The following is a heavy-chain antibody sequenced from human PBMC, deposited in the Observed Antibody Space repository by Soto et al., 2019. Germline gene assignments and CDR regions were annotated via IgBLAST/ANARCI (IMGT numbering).Heavy chain of an antibody. V-gene: IGHV1-3*01. CDR3: ARAPSLSYDSRGPFDY. D-gene: IGHD3-22*01. J-gene: IGHJ4*02. CDR1: GYTFTSYA. CDR2: INAGNGNT. Sequence: ASVKVSCKASGYTFTSYAMHWVRQAPVQRLEWMGWINAGNGNTKYSQKFQGRVTITRDTSASTAYMELSSLRSEDTAVYYCARAPSLSYDSRGPFDYWGQGTLVTVSS.